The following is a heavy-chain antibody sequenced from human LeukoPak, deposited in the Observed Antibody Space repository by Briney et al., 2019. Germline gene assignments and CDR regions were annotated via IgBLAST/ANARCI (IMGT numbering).Heavy chain of an antibody. CDR3: TRGRSKYYYDSSGYLDH. V-gene: IGHV3-49*04. CDR1: GFTFGDYA. J-gene: IGHJ4*02. D-gene: IGHD3-22*01. CDR2: IRSKAYGGTK. Sequence: GGSLRLSCTASGFTFGDYAMSWVRQAPGKGLEWVGFIRSKAYGGTKEYAASVKGRFTISRDDSKSIACLQMNSLKTEDTAVYYCTRGRSKYYYDSSGYLDHWGQGTLVTVSS.